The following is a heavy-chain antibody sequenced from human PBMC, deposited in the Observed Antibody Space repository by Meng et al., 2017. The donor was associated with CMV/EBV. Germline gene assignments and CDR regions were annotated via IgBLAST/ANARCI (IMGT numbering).Heavy chain of an antibody. CDR3: ARHRPNWNRDY. CDR2: IDPSDSYT. J-gene: IGHJ4*02. CDR1: GYSFTSYW. Sequence: ISFKGSGYSFTSYWISWVRQMPGKGLEWMGRIDPSDSYTNYSQSFQGHVTISADKSISTAYLQWSSLKASDTAMYYCARHRPNWNRDYWGQGTLVTVSS. V-gene: IGHV5-10-1*01. D-gene: IGHD1-1*01.